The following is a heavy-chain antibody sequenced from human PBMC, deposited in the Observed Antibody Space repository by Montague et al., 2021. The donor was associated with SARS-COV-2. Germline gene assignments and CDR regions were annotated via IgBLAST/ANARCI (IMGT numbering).Heavy chain of an antibody. CDR2: IEYSGST. CDR3: ARDITLGMDV. V-gene: IGHV4-38-2*02. Sequence: SETLSLTCIVSGYSISSGYYWGWVRQTPVKGLEWLGFIEYSGSTYYHPSLKTRVTMSLYTSKNQFSLKLTSVTAADTDLYYCARDITLGMDVWGRGNTVTDSS. J-gene: IGHJ6*02. CDR1: GYSISSGYY.